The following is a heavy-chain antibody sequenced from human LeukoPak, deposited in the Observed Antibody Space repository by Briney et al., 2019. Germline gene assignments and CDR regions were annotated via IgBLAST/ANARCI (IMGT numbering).Heavy chain of an antibody. D-gene: IGHD6-6*01. CDR3: ARDSEYSSSSPFDY. V-gene: IGHV4-4*07. Sequence: SETLSLTCTVSGGSISSYYWSWIRQPAGKGLEWIGRIYTSGSANYNPSLKSRVTMSVDTSKNQFSLKLSSVTAADTAVYYCARDSEYSSSSPFDYWGQGTLVTVSS. CDR2: IYTSGSA. CDR1: GGSISSYY. J-gene: IGHJ4*02.